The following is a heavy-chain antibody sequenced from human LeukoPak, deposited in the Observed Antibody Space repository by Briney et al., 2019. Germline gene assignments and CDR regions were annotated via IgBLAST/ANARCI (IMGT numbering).Heavy chain of an antibody. CDR3: ARRRQQLGHSWFDP. D-gene: IGHD6-13*01. J-gene: IGHJ5*02. CDR2: ISYDGSNK. CDR1: GFTFSSYG. Sequence: GGSLRLSCAASGFTFSSYGMHWVRQAPGKGLEWVAVISYDGSNKYYADSVKGRFTISRDNSKNTLYLQMNSLRAEDTAVYYCARRRQQLGHSWFDPWGQGTLVTVSS. V-gene: IGHV3-30*03.